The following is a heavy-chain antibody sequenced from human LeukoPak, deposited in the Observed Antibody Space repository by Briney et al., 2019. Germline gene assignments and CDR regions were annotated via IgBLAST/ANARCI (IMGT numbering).Heavy chain of an antibody. V-gene: IGHV5-51*01. Sequence: GESLMISCKGSGYIFTSYWIGWVRQIPGKGLELMGIIYPGDTDTRYSPSFHSQVTISAEKSINTAYLQWSSLKASDTAMYYCARRGYSYGSLGYYYYYMDVWGKGTTVTISS. D-gene: IGHD5-18*01. CDR3: ARRGYSYGSLGYYYYYMDV. J-gene: IGHJ6*03. CDR1: GYIFTSYW. CDR2: IYPGDTDT.